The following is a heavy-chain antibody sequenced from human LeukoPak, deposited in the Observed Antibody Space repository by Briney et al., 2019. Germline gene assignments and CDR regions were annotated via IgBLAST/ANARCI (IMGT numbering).Heavy chain of an antibody. V-gene: IGHV3-23*01. CDR3: AKYGSGQLWLLGWYFDF. D-gene: IGHD3-16*01. CDR2: ISHDGAST. Sequence: GGSQRLSCAASGYTFYNYAVTWVRQAPGKGLEWVSSISHDGASTHYADSVKGRFTISRDNSKNTVFLQMDSLRAEDTVVYFCAKYGSGQLWLLGWYFDFWGRGTLVSVSS. CDR1: GYTFYNYA. J-gene: IGHJ2*01.